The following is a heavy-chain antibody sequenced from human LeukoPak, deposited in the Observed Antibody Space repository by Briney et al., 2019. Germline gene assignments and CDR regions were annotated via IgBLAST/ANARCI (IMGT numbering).Heavy chain of an antibody. CDR3: AKGGLAGRPDY. J-gene: IGHJ4*02. Sequence: GGSLRLSCAASGFTVSSNYMSWVRQAPGKGLEWVSAISGSGGSTYYADSVKGRFTISRDNSKNTLYLQMNSLRAEDTAVYYCAKGGLAGRPDYWGQGTLVTVSS. D-gene: IGHD6-25*01. CDR2: ISGSGGST. CDR1: GFTVSSNY. V-gene: IGHV3-23*01.